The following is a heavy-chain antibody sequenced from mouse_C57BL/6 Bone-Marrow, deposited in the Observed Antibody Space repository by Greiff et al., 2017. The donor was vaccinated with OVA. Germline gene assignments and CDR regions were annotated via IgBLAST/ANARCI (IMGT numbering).Heavy chain of an antibody. CDR1: GFTFSDYG. Sequence: DVHLVESGGGLVKPGGSLKLSCAASGFTFSDYGMHWVRQAPEKGLEWVAYISSGSSTIYYADTVKGRFTISRDNAKNTLFLQMTSLRSEDTAMYYCARPLRLTPEVWFAYWGQGTLVTVSA. J-gene: IGHJ3*01. CDR2: ISSGSSTI. CDR3: ARPLRLTPEVWFAY. V-gene: IGHV5-17*01.